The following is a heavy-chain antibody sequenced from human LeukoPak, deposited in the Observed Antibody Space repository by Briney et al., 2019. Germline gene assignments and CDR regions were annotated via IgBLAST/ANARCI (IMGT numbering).Heavy chain of an antibody. CDR2: INPSGGST. J-gene: IGHJ4*02. D-gene: IGHD4-17*01. CDR3: ARGGYGDRIDY. Sequence: GASVKVSCKASGYTFIRYYRHWVRQAPGQGLEWMGIINPSGGSTSYAQKFQGRVTMTRDTSTSTVYMELSRLRSEDTAVYYCARGGYGDRIDYWGQGTLVSVSS. V-gene: IGHV1-46*01. CDR1: GYTFIRYY.